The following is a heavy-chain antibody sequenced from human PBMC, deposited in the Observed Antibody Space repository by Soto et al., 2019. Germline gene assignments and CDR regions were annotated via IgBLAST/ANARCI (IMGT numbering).Heavy chain of an antibody. CDR1: GFTFSSYG. V-gene: IGHV3-23*01. CDR2: ISGSGGST. Sequence: GGFLRLSCAASGFTFSSYGMSWVRQAPGKGLERVSVISGSGGSTYYADSVKGRFTISRDNSKNTLYLQMNSLRAEDTAVYYCAKDSPYGSGSYYGYSGYGMDVWGQGTTVTVSS. CDR3: AKDSPYGSGSYYGYSGYGMDV. J-gene: IGHJ6*02. D-gene: IGHD3-10*01.